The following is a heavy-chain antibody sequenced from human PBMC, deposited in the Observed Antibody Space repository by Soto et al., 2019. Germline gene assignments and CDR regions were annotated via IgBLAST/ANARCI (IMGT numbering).Heavy chain of an antibody. Sequence: SETLSLTCAVSGASITTYYWSWIRQPAGQGMEWSGRISPRPYTVYNPSLASRVTMSVDTSKNPFSLNLKSVTAADTAGYYCARDSPPIDYWGQGTLVTVSS. CDR3: ARDSPPIDY. J-gene: IGHJ4*02. V-gene: IGHV4-4*07. CDR2: ISPRPYT. CDR1: GASITTYY.